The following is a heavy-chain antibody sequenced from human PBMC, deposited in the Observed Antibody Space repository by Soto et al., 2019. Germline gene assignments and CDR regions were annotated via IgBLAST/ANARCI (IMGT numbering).Heavy chain of an antibody. CDR2: ISYTGSTI. Sequence: GGSLRLSCAASGITFSSYSMNWVRQTPGKGLEWVSYISYTGSTIYYADSVRGRFTISRDNSKNSLYLQMNSLRAEDTAVYYCARGLRNYYDRSGLHYWGQGTLVTVSS. V-gene: IGHV3-48*04. CDR1: GITFSSYS. J-gene: IGHJ4*02. D-gene: IGHD3-22*01. CDR3: ARGLRNYYDRSGLHY.